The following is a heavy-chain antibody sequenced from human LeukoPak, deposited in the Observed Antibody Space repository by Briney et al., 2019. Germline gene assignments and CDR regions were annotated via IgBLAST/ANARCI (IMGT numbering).Heavy chain of an antibody. CDR2: ISGSGGST. V-gene: IGHV3-23*01. CDR3: AKRGAVIRVILVGFHKEAYYFDS. Sequence: GGSLTLSCAVSGITLSNYGMSWVRQAPGKGLEWVAGISGSGGSTNYADSVKGRFTISRDNPKNTLFLQMNSLRAEDTAVYFCAKRGAVIRVILVGFHKEAYYFDSWGQGALVTVSS. D-gene: IGHD3-22*01. CDR1: GITLSNYG. J-gene: IGHJ4*02.